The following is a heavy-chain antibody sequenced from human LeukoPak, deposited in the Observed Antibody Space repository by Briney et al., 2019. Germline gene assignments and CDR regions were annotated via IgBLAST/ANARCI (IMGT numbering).Heavy chain of an antibody. CDR3: AKDDGDYGVYGMDV. D-gene: IGHD4-17*01. Sequence: GGSLRLSCAASGFTFSSYGMHWVRQAPGKGLEWVAVISYDGSNKYYADSVKGRFTISRDNSKNTLYLQMNSLRAEDTAVYYCAKDDGDYGVYGMDVWGQGTTVTVSS. CDR1: GFTFSSYG. V-gene: IGHV3-30*18. CDR2: ISYDGSNK. J-gene: IGHJ6*02.